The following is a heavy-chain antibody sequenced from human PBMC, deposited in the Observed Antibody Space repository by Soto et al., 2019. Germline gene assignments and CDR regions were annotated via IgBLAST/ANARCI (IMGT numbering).Heavy chain of an antibody. V-gene: IGHV4-39*01. J-gene: IGHJ6*02. D-gene: IGHD3-22*01. CDR2: VYYGGST. Sequence: PSETLSLTCTVSGGSISSSSYYWGWIRQPPGKGLEWIGNVYYGGSTYYNPSLKSRVTISVETSKSQFSLKLSSVTAADTAVYYCAGGDYYHSSGYSFYYYTMDIWGQGTTVTLSS. CDR3: AGGDYYHSSGYSFYYYTMDI. CDR1: GGSISSSSYY.